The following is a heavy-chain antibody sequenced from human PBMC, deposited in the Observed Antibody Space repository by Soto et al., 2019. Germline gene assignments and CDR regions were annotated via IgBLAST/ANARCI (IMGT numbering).Heavy chain of an antibody. V-gene: IGHV3-30*18. CDR1: GFTFSSYG. CDR3: AKDVDWRGYGGYGGYFDY. D-gene: IGHD5-12*01. Sequence: QVQLVESGGGVVQPGRSLRLSCAASGFTFSSYGMHWVRQAPGKGLEWVAVISYDGSNKYYADSVKGRFTISRDNSKNTLYLQMNSLRAEDTAVYYCAKDVDWRGYGGYGGYFDYWGQGTLVTVSS. J-gene: IGHJ4*02. CDR2: ISYDGSNK.